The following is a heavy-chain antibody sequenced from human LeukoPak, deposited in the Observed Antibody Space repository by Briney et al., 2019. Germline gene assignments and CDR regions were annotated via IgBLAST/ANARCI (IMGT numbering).Heavy chain of an antibody. D-gene: IGHD1-26*01. Sequence: PSETLPLTCAVYGGSFSGYYWSWIRQPPGKGLEWIGEINHSGSTNYNPSLKSRVTISVDTSKNQFSLKLSSVAAADTAVYYCARGPLGMEWFEAGRQGTLVTVSS. CDR2: INHSGST. V-gene: IGHV4-34*01. CDR3: ARGPLGMEWFEA. J-gene: IGHJ5*02. CDR1: GGSFSGYY.